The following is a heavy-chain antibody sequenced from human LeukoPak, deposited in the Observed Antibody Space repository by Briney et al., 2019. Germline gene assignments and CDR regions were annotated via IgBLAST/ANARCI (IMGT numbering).Heavy chain of an antibody. CDR2: TNGDKT. CDR3: ATGYFHSN. D-gene: IGHD1-1*01. V-gene: IGHV3-20*04. CDR1: GFTFAGYA. Sequence: GGSLRLSCAASGFTFAGYAMSWVRQAPGKGLEWVSGTNGDKTGYADSVEGRFTISRDNAKNSLYLQMNSLRAEDTALYYCATGYFHSNWGQGTLVTVSS. J-gene: IGHJ1*01.